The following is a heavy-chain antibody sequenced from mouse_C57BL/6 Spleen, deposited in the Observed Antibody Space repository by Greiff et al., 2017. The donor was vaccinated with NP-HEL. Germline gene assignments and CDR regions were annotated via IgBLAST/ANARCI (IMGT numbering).Heavy chain of an antibody. J-gene: IGHJ1*03. V-gene: IGHV1-54*01. CDR3: ARYYYGSSYDWYFDV. D-gene: IGHD1-1*01. CDR1: GYAFTNYL. Sequence: VQLQQSGAELVRPGPSVKVSCKASGYAFTNYLIEWVKQRPGQGLEWIGVINPGSGGTNYNEKFKGKATLTADKSSSTAYMQLSSLTSEDSAVYFCARYYYGSSYDWYFDVWGTGTTVTVSS. CDR2: INPGSGGT.